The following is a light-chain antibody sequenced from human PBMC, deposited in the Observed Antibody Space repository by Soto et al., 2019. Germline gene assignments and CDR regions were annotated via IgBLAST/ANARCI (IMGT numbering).Light chain of an antibody. J-gene: IGKJ5*01. CDR3: QQHNNWPPLT. CDR2: GAS. CDR1: QSVRSN. V-gene: IGKV3-15*01. Sequence: RVLTQSPATLSVSPGERVTLSCRASQSVRSNLAWYQQKPAQSPRLLIYGASTRATGIPARFSGSGSGTEFTLTISSLQSEDFAVYYCQQHNNWPPLTFGQGKRLESK.